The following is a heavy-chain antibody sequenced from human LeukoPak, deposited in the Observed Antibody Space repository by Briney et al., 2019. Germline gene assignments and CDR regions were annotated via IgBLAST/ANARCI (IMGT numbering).Heavy chain of an antibody. CDR1: GLPFSQSG. J-gene: IGHJ4*02. D-gene: IGHD6-13*01. CDR2: IRYDVSKK. Sequence: GGSLRLSCAASGLPFSQSGMHWVRQAPGKALEWVAFIRYDVSKKYYADSVKGRFTIPRDNSKNALYLQMNSLRGEDTAVYYCFGITVADVPYWGQGTLVTVSS. CDR3: FGITVADVPY. V-gene: IGHV3-30*02.